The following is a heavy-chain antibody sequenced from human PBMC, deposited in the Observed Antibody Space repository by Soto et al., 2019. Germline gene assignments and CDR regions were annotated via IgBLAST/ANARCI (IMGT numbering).Heavy chain of an antibody. Sequence: LRLSCAASGFTFSSYAMSWVRQAPGKGLEWVSAISGSGGSTYYADSVKGRFTISRDNSKNTLYLQMNSLRAEDTAVYYCAKDWGYCGGDCYSDAFDIWGQGTMVTVSS. CDR1: GFTFSSYA. D-gene: IGHD2-21*02. CDR3: AKDWGYCGGDCYSDAFDI. V-gene: IGHV3-23*01. J-gene: IGHJ3*02. CDR2: ISGSGGST.